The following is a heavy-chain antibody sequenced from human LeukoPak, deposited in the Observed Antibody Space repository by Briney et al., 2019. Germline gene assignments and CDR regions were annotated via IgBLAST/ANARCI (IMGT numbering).Heavy chain of an antibody. J-gene: IGHJ4*02. CDR3: ARGNTVSRITMIVVVNNPFDY. Sequence: GASVKVSCKASGYTFTSYGISWVRQAPGQGLEWMGWMNPNSGNTGYAQKFQGRVTMTRNTSISTAYMELSSLRSEDTAVYYCARGNTVSRITMIVVVNNPFDYWGQGTLVTVSS. CDR1: GYTFTSYG. V-gene: IGHV1-8*02. CDR2: MNPNSGNT. D-gene: IGHD3-22*01.